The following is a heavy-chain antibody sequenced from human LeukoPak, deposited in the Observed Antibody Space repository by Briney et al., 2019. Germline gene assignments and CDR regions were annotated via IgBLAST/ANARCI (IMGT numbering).Heavy chain of an antibody. J-gene: IGHJ4*02. V-gene: IGHV4-34*01. CDR1: GGSISSYY. D-gene: IGHD3-16*01. Sequence: KASETLSLTCTVSGGSISSYYWSWIRQPPGKGLEWVGEINHGGSTKYNPSLKSRVTISIDTSKNQFSLKLSSVTAADTAVYYCARGIGGVKDYWGQGTLVTVSS. CDR2: INHGGST. CDR3: ARGIGGVKDY.